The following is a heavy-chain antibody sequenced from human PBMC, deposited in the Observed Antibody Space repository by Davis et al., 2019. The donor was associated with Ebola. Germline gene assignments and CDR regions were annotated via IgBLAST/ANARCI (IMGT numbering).Heavy chain of an antibody. CDR3: ARDRNSSSSPWFDP. CDR2: IIPIFGTA. J-gene: IGHJ5*02. D-gene: IGHD6-6*01. Sequence: AASVKVSCKASGGTFSSYAISWVRQAPGQGLEWMGGIIPIFGTANYAQKFQGRVTMTRDTSTSTVYMELSSLRSEDTAVYYCARDRNSSSSPWFDPWGQGTLVTVSS. V-gene: IGHV1-69*05. CDR1: GGTFSSYA.